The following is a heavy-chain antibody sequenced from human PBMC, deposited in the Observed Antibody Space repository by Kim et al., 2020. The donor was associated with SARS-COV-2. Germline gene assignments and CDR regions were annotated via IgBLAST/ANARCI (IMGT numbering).Heavy chain of an antibody. CDR3: VRHLVCSDDF. CDR1: GFTFSNYW. CDR2: LNEDGSTT. J-gene: IGHJ4*02. D-gene: IGHD3-9*01. Sequence: GGSLRLSCAASGFTFSNYWMHWVRQAPGKGPVWVSRLNEDGSTTNYEASVKGRFTTCKDNDRNPLLLNMDLMRAEDTVLYYCVRHLVCSDDFWGQGTLV. V-gene: IGHV3-74*01.